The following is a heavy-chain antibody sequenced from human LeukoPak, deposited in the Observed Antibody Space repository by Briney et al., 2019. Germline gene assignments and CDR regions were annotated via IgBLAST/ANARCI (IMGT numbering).Heavy chain of an antibody. CDR2: INPKTGAT. Sequence: ASVKVSCKASGYTFTNYGIYWVRQAPGQGLEWMGWINPKTGATNYAQSFQGRVTMTRDTSITTGNMELNRLTSDDTAVYYCARAYEYGWFDPWGQGTLVTVSS. V-gene: IGHV1-2*02. CDR3: ARAYEYGWFDP. D-gene: IGHD3-16*01. J-gene: IGHJ5*02. CDR1: GYTFTNYG.